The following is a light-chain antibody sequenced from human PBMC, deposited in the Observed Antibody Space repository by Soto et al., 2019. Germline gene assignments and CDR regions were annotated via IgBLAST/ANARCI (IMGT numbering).Light chain of an antibody. V-gene: IGKV3-20*01. CDR1: QSVSSSN. Sequence: EIVLTQSPGTLSLSPGERATLSCRASQSVSSSNLAWYQQKPGQAPRLLIYGASTRATGIPARFSGSGSGTEFTLTISSLQPDDFATYYCQHYNNYLLTFGGGTKVDIK. CDR2: GAS. CDR3: QHYNNYLLT. J-gene: IGKJ4*01.